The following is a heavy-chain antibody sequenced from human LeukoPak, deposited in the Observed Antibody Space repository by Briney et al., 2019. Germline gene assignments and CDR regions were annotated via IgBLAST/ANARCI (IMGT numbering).Heavy chain of an antibody. Sequence: SETLSLTCAVYGGSFSGYYWGGIRKPPGKGWEWIGEINHSGSTNYNPSLKSRVTISVDTSKNQFSLKLSSVTAADTAVYYCARRVAGPNDAFDVWGRGTMVTVSS. V-gene: IGHV4-34*01. D-gene: IGHD6-19*01. CDR3: ARRVAGPNDAFDV. CDR1: GGSFSGYY. J-gene: IGHJ3*01. CDR2: INHSGST.